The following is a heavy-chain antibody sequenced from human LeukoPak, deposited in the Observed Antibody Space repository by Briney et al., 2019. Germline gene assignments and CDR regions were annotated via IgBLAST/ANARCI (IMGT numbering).Heavy chain of an antibody. J-gene: IGHJ3*02. CDR3: AKGPWDLPHAFDI. CDR1: GFTFSSYA. Sequence: GGSLRLSCAASGFTFSSYAMHWVRQAPGKGLEWVSAVSGGDGSTYYADSVKGRFTISRDNSKNTLYLQMNSLRAEDTAIYYCAKGPWDLPHAFDIWGLGTMVTVSS. CDR2: VSGGDGST. V-gene: IGHV3-23*01. D-gene: IGHD1-26*01.